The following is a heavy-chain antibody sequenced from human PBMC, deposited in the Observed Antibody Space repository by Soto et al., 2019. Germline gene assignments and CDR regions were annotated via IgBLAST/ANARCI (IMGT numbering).Heavy chain of an antibody. CDR2: INHSGST. CDR3: ARAKYSSSFSYYYYGMEV. V-gene: IGHV4-34*01. CDR1: GGSFSGYY. D-gene: IGHD6-13*01. Sequence: PSETLSLTCAVYGGSFSGYYWSWIRQPPGKGLEWIGEINHSGSTNYNPSLKSRVTISVDTSKNQFSLKLSSVTAADTAVYYCARAKYSSSFSYYYYGMEVWSQGTTVNVSS. J-gene: IGHJ6*02.